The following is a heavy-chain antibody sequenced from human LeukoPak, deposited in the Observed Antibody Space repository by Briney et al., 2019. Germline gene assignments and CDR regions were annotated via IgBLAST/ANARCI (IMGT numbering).Heavy chain of an antibody. CDR1: GFTFSSYS. CDR3: ARNRGIMITSPDY. V-gene: IGHV3-21*01. D-gene: IGHD3-16*01. CDR2: ISSSSSYI. Sequence: NPGGSLRLSCAASGFTFSSYSMNWVRQAPGKGLEWVSSISSSSSYIYYADSVKGRFTISRDNAKNSLYLQMNSLRAEDTAVHYCARNRGIMITSPDYWGQGTLVAVSS. J-gene: IGHJ4*02.